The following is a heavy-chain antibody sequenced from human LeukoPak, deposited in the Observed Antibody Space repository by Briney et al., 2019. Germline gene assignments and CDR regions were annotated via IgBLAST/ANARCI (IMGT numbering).Heavy chain of an antibody. CDR2: IKSKTDGGTT. V-gene: IGHV3-15*01. D-gene: IGHD3-9*01. CDR3: STDPNSWYDALTDSYTGVF. Sequence: GGSLRLSCAASGFSFSNAWMSWVRQAPGKGLEWVGQIKSKTDGGTTDDAAPVKGRFTISRDDSKKTLYLQMNSLKTEDTAVYYCSTDPNSWYDALTDSYTGVFWGQGTLVTVSS. CDR1: GFSFSNAW. J-gene: IGHJ4*02.